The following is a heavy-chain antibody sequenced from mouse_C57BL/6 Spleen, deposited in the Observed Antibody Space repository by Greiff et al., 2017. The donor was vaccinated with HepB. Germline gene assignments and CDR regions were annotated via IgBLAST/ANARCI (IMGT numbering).Heavy chain of an antibody. D-gene: IGHD4-1*02. V-gene: IGHV14-4*01. Sequence: EVQLQQSGAELVRPGASVKLSCTASGFNIKDDYMHWVKQRPEQGLEWIGWIDPENGDTEYASKFQGMATITADTSSNTAYLQLSSLTSEDTAVYYCTTSNWFDYWGQGTTLTVSS. CDR2: IDPENGDT. J-gene: IGHJ2*01. CDR3: TTSNWFDY. CDR1: GFNIKDDY.